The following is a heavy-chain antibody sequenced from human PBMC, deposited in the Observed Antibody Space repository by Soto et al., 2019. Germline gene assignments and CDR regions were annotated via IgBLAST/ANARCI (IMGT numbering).Heavy chain of an antibody. CDR2: TLYSGRT. D-gene: IGHD3-10*01. CDR1: GASITRGW. V-gene: IGHV4-4*02. J-gene: IGHJ5*02. Sequence: VKLQESGPGLVKPSGTLSLTCAVSGASITRGWWTWVRQPPGKGLEWIGETLYSGRTNYNSSLNSRVTISIDKSKKQFSLNLSSVTAADTAVYYCSSRVTDAPTWGQGTLVTVSS. CDR3: SSRVTDAPT.